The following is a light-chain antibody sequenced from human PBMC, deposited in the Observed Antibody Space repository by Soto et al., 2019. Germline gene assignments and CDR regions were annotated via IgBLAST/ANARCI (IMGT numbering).Light chain of an antibody. CDR2: DVT. V-gene: IGLV2-14*03. Sequence: QSVLTQPASVSGSPGQSISISCIGTNSDVGAFNYVSWYHHHPGNAPQLIIYDVTSRPSGVSNRFSASKSGNTASLSISGLQAEDEADYYCSSYTTRNTVVFGTGTKVTVL. J-gene: IGLJ1*01. CDR1: NSDVGAFNY. CDR3: SSYTTRNTVV.